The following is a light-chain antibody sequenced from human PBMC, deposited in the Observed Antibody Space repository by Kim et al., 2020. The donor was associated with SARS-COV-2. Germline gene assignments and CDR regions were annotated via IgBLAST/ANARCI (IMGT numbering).Light chain of an antibody. Sequence: TPRERATLSCRASQSVSSSYLAWYQQKPGQAPRLLNYGASSRATGIPDRFSGSGSGTDFTLTISRLEPEDFAVYYCQQYGSSPLTFGGGTKVDIK. CDR3: QQYGSSPLT. CDR2: GAS. V-gene: IGKV3-20*01. CDR1: QSVSSSY. J-gene: IGKJ4*01.